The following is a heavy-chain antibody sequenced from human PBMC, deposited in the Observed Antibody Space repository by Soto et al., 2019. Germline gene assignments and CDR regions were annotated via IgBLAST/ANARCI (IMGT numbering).Heavy chain of an antibody. CDR2: IKSKTDGRTT. V-gene: IGHV3-15*01. D-gene: IGHD3-9*01. J-gene: IGHJ4*02. Sequence: PGGSLRLSCAASGFTFSIDAMSWLRQAPGKGLEWVGRIKSKTDGRTTDYAAPVKGRFTISRDDSKNTLYLQMNSLKTEDTAVYYCTTGGYYDILTGYYRRFDDWGQGTLVNVSS. CDR3: TTGGYYDILTGYYRRFDD. CDR1: GFTFSIDA.